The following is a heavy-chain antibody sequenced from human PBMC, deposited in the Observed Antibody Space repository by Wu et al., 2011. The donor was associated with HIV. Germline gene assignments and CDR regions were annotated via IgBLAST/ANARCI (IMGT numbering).Heavy chain of an antibody. CDR2: IIPFLDTT. CDR1: GGTFSSYS. D-gene: IGHD3-3*01. CDR3: AIWSGSQGPYYYYYMDV. J-gene: IGHJ6*03. V-gene: IGHV1-69*11. Sequence: QVQLVQSGAEVKKPGSSMKVSCKVSGGTFSSYSFSWVRQAPGQGLEWMGRIIPFLDTTNYAPKFQGRVTITADESTSTAYMELSSLGSEDTAVYYCAIWSGSQGPYYYYYMDVWGKGTTVTVSS.